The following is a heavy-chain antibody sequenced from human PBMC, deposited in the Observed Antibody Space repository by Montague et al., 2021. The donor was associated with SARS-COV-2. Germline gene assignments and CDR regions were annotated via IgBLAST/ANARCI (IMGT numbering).Heavy chain of an antibody. J-gene: IGHJ4*02. CDR2: IYYSGST. CDR1: GGSISSSSYY. V-gene: IGHV4-39*01. D-gene: IGHD2-2*01. Sequence: SETLSLTCTVSGGSISSSSYYWGWIRQPPGKGLEWIGSIYYSGSTYYSPSLKSRVTISVDTSQNQFSLKLSSVTAADTAVYYCARRPLGYCSSTSCYVGWGQGTLVTVSS. CDR3: ARRPLGYCSSTSCYVG.